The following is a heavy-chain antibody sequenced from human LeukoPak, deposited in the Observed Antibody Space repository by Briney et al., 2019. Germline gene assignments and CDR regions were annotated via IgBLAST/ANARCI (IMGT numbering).Heavy chain of an antibody. D-gene: IGHD6-13*01. CDR1: GFTFSSYD. J-gene: IGHJ6*02. CDR3: ARGANLAAAGSPNSYYYYGMDV. V-gene: IGHV3-13*01. CDR2: IGSAGDT. Sequence: PGGSLRLSCGASGFTFSSYDMHWVRQATGKGLEWVSAIGSAGDTYYPGSVKGRFTISRENAKNSLYLQMNSLRAGDTAVYYCARGANLAAAGSPNSYYYYGMDVWGQGTTVTVSS.